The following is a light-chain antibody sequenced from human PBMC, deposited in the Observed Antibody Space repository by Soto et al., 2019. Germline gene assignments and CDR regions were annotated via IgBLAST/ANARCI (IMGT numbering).Light chain of an antibody. V-gene: IGKV1-9*01. CDR1: QGISSS. CDR3: QQHNSYPRT. J-gene: IGKJ1*01. Sequence: DIQLTQSPSFLSASVGDRVTITCRASQGISSSLAWYQQKPGKAPKLLIYAASTLKSGVPSRFSGSGSGTEFTLTISSLQPEDFATYYCQQHNSYPRTFGQVTKVEIK. CDR2: AAS.